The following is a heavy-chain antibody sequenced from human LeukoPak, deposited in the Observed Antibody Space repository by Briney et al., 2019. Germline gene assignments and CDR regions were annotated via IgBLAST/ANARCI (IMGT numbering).Heavy chain of an antibody. CDR2: SRKKVNNYTP. J-gene: IGHJ4*02. CDR1: GFTFSDHQ. D-gene: IGHD3-16*01. CDR3: ASSYVNSYPKDRIFDY. Sequence: GGSLRLSCAASGFTFSDHQVDWVRQAPGKGLEWVGRSRKKVNNYTPEYAASVKGRFTISRDDSKNSLYLQMNSLEIEDTAMYYCASSYVNSYPKDRIFDYWGQGTLVTVSS. V-gene: IGHV3-72*01.